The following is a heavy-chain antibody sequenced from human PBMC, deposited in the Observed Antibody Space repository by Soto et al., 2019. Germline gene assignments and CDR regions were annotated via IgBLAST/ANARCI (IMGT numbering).Heavy chain of an antibody. D-gene: IGHD2-21*02. CDR2: VFSSVSA. CDR3: ARDGMTTGDT. J-gene: IGHJ4*02. Sequence: PLETLSLTCIVSGVSVRSYTWSWVRQPANKGLEWIGRVFSSVSATYNPSLKSRVSISMDTPENRISLKLDSVTAADAGVYFCARDGMTTGDTWGPGTLVTVS. V-gene: IGHV4-4*07. CDR1: GVSVRSYT.